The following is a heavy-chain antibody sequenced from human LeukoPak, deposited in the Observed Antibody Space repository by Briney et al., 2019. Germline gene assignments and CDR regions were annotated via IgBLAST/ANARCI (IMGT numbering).Heavy chain of an antibody. CDR3: AREGRGTSFDP. J-gene: IGHJ5*02. CDR1: GYTFNNYY. D-gene: IGHD3/OR15-3a*01. Sequence: ASVKVSCKAYGYTFNNYYMHWVRQAPGQGLEWMGIINPIGDDTTFAQKFQGRVTMTTDTSTSTVYMELSSLRSDGTAIYYCAREGRGTSFDPWGQGTLVTVSS. V-gene: IGHV1-46*02. CDR2: INPIGDDT.